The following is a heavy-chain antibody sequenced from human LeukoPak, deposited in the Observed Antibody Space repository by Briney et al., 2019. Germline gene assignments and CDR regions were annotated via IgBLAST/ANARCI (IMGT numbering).Heavy chain of an antibody. CDR3: ARGPAADSSGWYVYYYYTDV. CDR2: ISAYNGNT. D-gene: IGHD6-19*01. Sequence: GASVKVSCKASGYTFTSYGISWVRQAPGQGLEWMGWISAYNGNTNYAQKLQGRVTMTTDTSTGTAYMELRSLRSDDTAVYYCARGPAADSSGWYVYYYYTDVWGKGTTVTVSS. J-gene: IGHJ6*03. CDR1: GYTFTSYG. V-gene: IGHV1-18*01.